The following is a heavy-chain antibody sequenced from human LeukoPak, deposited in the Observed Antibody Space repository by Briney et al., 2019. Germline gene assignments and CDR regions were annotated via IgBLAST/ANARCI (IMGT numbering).Heavy chain of an antibody. Sequence: PSETLSLTCAVYGGSFSGYYWSWIRQPPGKGLEWIGEINHSGSTNYNPSLKSRVTISVDTSKNQFSLKLSSVTAADTAVYYCARGYSSGWYTPQHFDYWGQGTLVTVSS. CDR1: GGSFSGYY. J-gene: IGHJ4*02. D-gene: IGHD6-19*01. CDR2: INHSGST. V-gene: IGHV4-34*01. CDR3: ARGYSSGWYTPQHFDY.